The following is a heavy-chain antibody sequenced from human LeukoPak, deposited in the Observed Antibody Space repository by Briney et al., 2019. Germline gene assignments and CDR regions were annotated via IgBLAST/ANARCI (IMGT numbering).Heavy chain of an antibody. Sequence: SETLSLTCTVSGGSISSSSYYWGWIRQPPGKGLEWIGSIYYSGSTYYNPSLKSRVTISVDTSKNQFSLKLSSVTAADTAVYYCASRYYKPQVVTATRYYYYYMDVWGKGTTVTVSS. CDR2: IYYSGST. CDR1: GGSISSSSYY. D-gene: IGHD2-21*02. V-gene: IGHV4-39*07. CDR3: ASRYYKPQVVTATRYYYYYMDV. J-gene: IGHJ6*03.